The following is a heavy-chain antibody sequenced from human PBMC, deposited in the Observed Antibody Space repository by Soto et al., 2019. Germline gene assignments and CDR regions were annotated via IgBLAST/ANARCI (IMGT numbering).Heavy chain of an antibody. CDR1: GFTFSSYA. CDR2: ISGSGGST. V-gene: IGHV3-23*01. CDR3: AKVGDFLELRAPFDY. Sequence: EVQLLESGGGLVQPGGSLRLSCAASGFTFSSYALSWVRQAPGKGLEWVSAISGSGGSTYYADSVKGRFTISRDNSKNTLYLQMNSLRAEDTAVYYCAKVGDFLELRAPFDYWGQGTLVTVSS. J-gene: IGHJ4*02. D-gene: IGHD1-26*01.